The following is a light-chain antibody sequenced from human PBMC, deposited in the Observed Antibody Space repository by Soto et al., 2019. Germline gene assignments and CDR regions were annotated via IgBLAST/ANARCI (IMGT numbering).Light chain of an antibody. Sequence: EIVLTQSPGTLSLSPGERATLSCRASQSVSYNYVTWYQQKGGQSPRLLIHRASTMATGIPDRFSGSGSGTDYTLTISRLEPEDLAVYYCQQYGTSPYTFGQGTKLEI. V-gene: IGKV3-20*01. J-gene: IGKJ2*01. CDR3: QQYGTSPYT. CDR2: RAS. CDR1: QSVSYNY.